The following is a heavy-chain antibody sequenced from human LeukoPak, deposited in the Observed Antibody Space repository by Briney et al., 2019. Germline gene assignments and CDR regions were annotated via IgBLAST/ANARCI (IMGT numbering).Heavy chain of an antibody. D-gene: IGHD7-27*01. CDR2: ISRSGAAT. CDR3: ARDPGDRWFFDL. J-gene: IGHJ2*01. V-gene: IGHV3-23*01. CDR1: GFTFNNYA. Sequence: GGSLRLSCAASGFTFNNYAMDWVRQAPGKGLEWVSLISRSGAATYYADSVKGRFTISRDNSRNTLYLQMTSLRAEDTAVYYCARDPGDRWFFDLWGRGTLVTVSS.